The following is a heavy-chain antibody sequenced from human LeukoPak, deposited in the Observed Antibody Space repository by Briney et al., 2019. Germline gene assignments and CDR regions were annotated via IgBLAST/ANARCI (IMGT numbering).Heavy chain of an antibody. J-gene: IGHJ2*01. CDR3: AKDPDIKRWYFDL. CDR2: IRYDGSNK. CDR1: GFTFSSYG. Sequence: GGSLRLSCAASGFTFSSYGMHWVRQAPGKGLEWVAFIRYDGSNKYYADSVKGRITISRDNSKNTLYLQMNSLRAEDTAVYYCAKDPDIKRWYFDLWGRGTLVTVSS. V-gene: IGHV3-30*02. D-gene: IGHD1-14*01.